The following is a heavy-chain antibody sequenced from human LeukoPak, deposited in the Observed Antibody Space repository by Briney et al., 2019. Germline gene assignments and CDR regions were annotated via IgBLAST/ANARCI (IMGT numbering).Heavy chain of an antibody. CDR1: GFTFSSYG. V-gene: IGHV3-23*01. Sequence: GRSLRLSCAASGFTFSSYGMHWVRQAPGKGLEWVSAISGSGGSTYYADSVKGRFTISRDNSKNTLYLQMNSLRAEDTAVYYCAKSGSYYGGPFDYWGQGTLVTVSS. CDR2: ISGSGGST. CDR3: AKSGSYYGGPFDY. D-gene: IGHD1-26*01. J-gene: IGHJ4*02.